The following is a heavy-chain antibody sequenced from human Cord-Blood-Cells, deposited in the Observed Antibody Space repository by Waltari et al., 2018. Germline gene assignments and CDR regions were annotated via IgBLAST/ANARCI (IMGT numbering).Heavy chain of an antibody. CDR1: GFTFSSYW. Sequence: QLVESGGGLVQPGGSLRLSCAASGFTFSSYWMHWVRQAPGKGLVWVSRINSDGSSTSYADSVKGRFTISRDNAKNTLYLQMNSLRAEDTAVYYCARVAYDFWSGYYHDAFDIWGQGTMVTVSS. J-gene: IGHJ3*02. CDR3: ARVAYDFWSGYYHDAFDI. D-gene: IGHD3-3*01. V-gene: IGHV3-74*01. CDR2: INSDGSST.